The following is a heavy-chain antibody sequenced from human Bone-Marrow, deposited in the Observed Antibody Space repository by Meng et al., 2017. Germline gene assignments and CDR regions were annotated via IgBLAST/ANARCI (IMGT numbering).Heavy chain of an antibody. J-gene: IGHJ4*02. CDR2: ISSSGSTI. Sequence: QVESVGSGGGLVKPGGSVRLSCGASGFTFLDYYMSWIRPAAGKGLEWVSYISSSGSTIYYADSVKGRFTISRDNAKNSLYLQMNSLRAEDTAVYYCAREPGYGEEGFDYWGQGTLVTVSS. D-gene: IGHD5-18*01. V-gene: IGHV3-11*01. CDR3: AREPGYGEEGFDY. CDR1: GFTFLDYY.